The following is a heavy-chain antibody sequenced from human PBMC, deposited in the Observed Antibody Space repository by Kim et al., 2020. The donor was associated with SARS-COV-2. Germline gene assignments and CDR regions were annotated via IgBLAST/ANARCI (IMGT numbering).Heavy chain of an antibody. CDR1: GDSVSSNSAA. Sequence: SQTLSLTCAISGDSVSSNSAAWNWIRQSPSRGLEWLGRTYYRSKWYNDYAVSVKSRITINPDTSKNQVSLQLNSVTPEDTAVYYCARGDYHDYVWGSYRRTTNGCVPWGQGTLVTVSS. V-gene: IGHV6-1*01. D-gene: IGHD3-16*02. CDR3: ARGDYHDYVWGSYRRTTNGCVP. CDR2: TYYRSKWYN. J-gene: IGHJ5*02.